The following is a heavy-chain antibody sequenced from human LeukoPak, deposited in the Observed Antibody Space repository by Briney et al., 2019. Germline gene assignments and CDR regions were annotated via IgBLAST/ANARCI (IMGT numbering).Heavy chain of an antibody. D-gene: IGHD3-3*01. Sequence: PGGSLRLSCAASGFTVSTNYMSWVRQAPGSGLEWVSLIFSGGSTYYADSVKGRFTISRDNSKNTLYLQMNSLRAEDTAVYYCARLRFLEWAHFDYWGQGTLVTVSS. J-gene: IGHJ4*02. CDR1: GFTVSTNY. CDR3: ARLRFLEWAHFDY. V-gene: IGHV3-53*05. CDR2: IFSGGST.